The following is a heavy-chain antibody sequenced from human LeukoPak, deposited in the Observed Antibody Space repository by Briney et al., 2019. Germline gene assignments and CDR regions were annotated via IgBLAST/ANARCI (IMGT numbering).Heavy chain of an antibody. J-gene: IGHJ4*02. CDR2: INQDEGEI. V-gene: IGHV3-7*01. CDR1: GFTFSTFW. Sequence: GGSLRLSCAASGFTFSTFWMGWVRQAPGKGLDWVANINQDEGEIYYADSVRGRFTISRDNAKNSLFLQMNSLRVEDTALYYCARLPVVGATVGFYYWGQGTLVSVS. CDR3: ARLPVVGATVGFYY. D-gene: IGHD1-26*01.